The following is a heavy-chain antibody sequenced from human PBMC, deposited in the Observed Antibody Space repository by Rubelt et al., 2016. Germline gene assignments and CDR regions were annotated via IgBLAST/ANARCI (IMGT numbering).Heavy chain of an antibody. J-gene: IGHJ4*02. D-gene: IGHD6-6*01. CDR1: GGSFSGYY. CDR2: IYFSGST. Sequence: QVQLQQWGAGLLKPSETLSLTCAVYGGSFSGYYWSWIRQPPGKGLECIGYIYFSGSTNYNPSLESRVTISVDTSKNQFSLRLSSVTAADTALDYCARLSSSSGIDYWGQGILVTVSS. V-gene: IGHV4-34*11. CDR3: ARLSSSSGIDY.